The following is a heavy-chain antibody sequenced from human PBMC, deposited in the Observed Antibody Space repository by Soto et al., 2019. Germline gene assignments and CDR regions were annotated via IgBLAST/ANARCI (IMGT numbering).Heavy chain of an antibody. CDR2: IYYSGST. D-gene: IGHD5-12*01. Sequence: PSETLSLTCAVSGGSISSSNWWSWVRQPPGKGLEWIGYIYYSGSTNYNPSLKSRVTISVDTSKNQFSLKLSSVTAADTAVYYCARSGYDGGYDYWGQGTLVTVSS. CDR1: GGSISSSNW. J-gene: IGHJ4*02. V-gene: IGHV4-4*02. CDR3: ARSGYDGGYDY.